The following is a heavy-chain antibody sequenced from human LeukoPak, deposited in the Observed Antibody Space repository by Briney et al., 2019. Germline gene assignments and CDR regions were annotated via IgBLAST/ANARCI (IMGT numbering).Heavy chain of an antibody. CDR3: ARRAPGAAAGN. CDR2: INHSGST. D-gene: IGHD6-13*01. Sequence: GSLRLSCAASGFTVSNNYMSWIRQPPGKGLEWIGEINHSGSTNYNPSLKGRVTISVDTSKNQFSLKLSSVTAADTAVYYCARRAPGAAAGNWGQGTLVTVSS. V-gene: IGHV4-34*01. CDR1: GFTVSNNY. J-gene: IGHJ4*02.